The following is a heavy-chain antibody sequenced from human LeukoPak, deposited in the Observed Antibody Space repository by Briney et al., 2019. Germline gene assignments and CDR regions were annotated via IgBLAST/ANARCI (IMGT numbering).Heavy chain of an antibody. J-gene: IGHJ4*02. CDR1: GGSISSGSYY. CDR3: ATYSSSWRSFDY. CDR2: IYTSGST. Sequence: SQTLSLTCTVSGGSISSGSYYWSWIRQPAGKGLEWIGRIYTSGSTNYNPSLKSRVTISVDKSKNQFSLKLSSVTAADTAVYYCATYSSSWRSFDYWGQGTLVTVSS. V-gene: IGHV4-61*02. D-gene: IGHD6-13*01.